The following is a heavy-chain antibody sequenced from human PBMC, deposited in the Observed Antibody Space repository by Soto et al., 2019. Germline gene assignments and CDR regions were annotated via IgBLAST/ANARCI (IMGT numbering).Heavy chain of an antibody. CDR1: GYTVTDYY. CDR2: IDPRSGAT. J-gene: IGHJ4*02. Sequence: QVQLVQSGTEVKKPGASVTVSCKASGYTVTDYYIHWVRQAPGQGLEWMGWIDPRSGATIYAQKFQDRVTMTSDTSISTAYMDLSRLRSDDTAVYYCARDDYGIYPYWGQGTLVTVSS. D-gene: IGHD1-26*01. V-gene: IGHV1-2*02. CDR3: ARDDYGIYPY.